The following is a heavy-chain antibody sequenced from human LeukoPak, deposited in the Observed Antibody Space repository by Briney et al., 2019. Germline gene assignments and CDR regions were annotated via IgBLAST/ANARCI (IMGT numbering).Heavy chain of an antibody. CDR1: GGSISSGSYY. Sequence: SETLSLTCTVSGGSISSGSYYWSWIRQPAGKGLEWIGRIYTSGSTNYNPSLKSRLTLSVDTSKNQFSLKVNSVTAADTAIYYCARTSYAYYYFDYWGQGTLVTVSS. J-gene: IGHJ4*02. CDR2: IYTSGST. CDR3: ARTSYAYYYFDY. V-gene: IGHV4-61*02. D-gene: IGHD3-16*01.